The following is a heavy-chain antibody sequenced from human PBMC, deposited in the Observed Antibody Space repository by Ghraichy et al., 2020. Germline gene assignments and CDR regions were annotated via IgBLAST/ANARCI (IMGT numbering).Heavy chain of an antibody. CDR3: ARVHYDYVWGSYRYTGSNWFDP. V-gene: IGHV4-34*01. CDR1: GGSFSGYY. J-gene: IGHJ5*02. CDR2: INHSGST. Sequence: SETLSLTCAVYGGSFSGYYWSWIRQPPGKGLEWIGEINHSGSTNYNPSLKSRVTISVDTSKNQFSLKLSSVTAADTAVYYCARVHYDYVWGSYRYTGSNWFDPWGQGTLVTVSS. D-gene: IGHD3-16*02.